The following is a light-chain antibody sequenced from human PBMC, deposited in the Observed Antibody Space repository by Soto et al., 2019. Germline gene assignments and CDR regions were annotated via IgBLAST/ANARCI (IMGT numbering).Light chain of an antibody. V-gene: IGKV1-27*01. Sequence: DIQMTQSPSSLSAFVGDRVTISCRASPGISNSVAWYQQKPGKVPKVLIYDASTLQSGVTSRFSGSGSGTYFTLTISSLQPEDVAIYYCQKYNSGLETFGPGTKVDIK. CDR2: DAS. CDR3: QKYNSGLET. J-gene: IGKJ3*01. CDR1: PGISNS.